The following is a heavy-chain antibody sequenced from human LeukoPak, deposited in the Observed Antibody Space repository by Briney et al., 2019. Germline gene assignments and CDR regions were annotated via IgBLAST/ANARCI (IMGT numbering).Heavy chain of an antibody. V-gene: IGHV1-18*01. CDR1: GCTFSSYA. J-gene: IGHJ5*02. D-gene: IGHD2/OR15-2a*01. CDR2: INTYNGDT. CDR3: ARMIAMVIVSPPHRWFDP. Sequence: ASVNVSFQASGCTFSSYAISWVRQTPGQGLEWMGWINTYNGDTNYVQKFQGRVTMTTDTSTNTAHMELRSLRSDDTAVYYCARMIAMVIVSPPHRWFDPWGQGTLVTVSS.